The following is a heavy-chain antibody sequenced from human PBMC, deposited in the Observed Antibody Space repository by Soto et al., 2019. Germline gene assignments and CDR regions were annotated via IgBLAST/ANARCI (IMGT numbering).Heavy chain of an antibody. CDR3: ARQRGNGYSDS. CDR1: SGSISTYF. J-gene: IGHJ4*02. CDR2: MSNSGST. D-gene: IGHD2-8*01. Sequence: PSETLSLTCTVSSGSISTYFWSWVRQPPGKGLEWIGYMSNSGSTNYSPSLKSRVTISVDTSKNQFSLRLSTVTAADTAVYYCARQRGNGYSDSWGQGTLVTVSS. V-gene: IGHV4-59*08.